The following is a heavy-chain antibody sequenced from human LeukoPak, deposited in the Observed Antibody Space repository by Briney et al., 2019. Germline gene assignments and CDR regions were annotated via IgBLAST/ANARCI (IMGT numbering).Heavy chain of an antibody. CDR1: GGSISSYY. V-gene: IGHV4-59*01. CDR2: TYYSGST. D-gene: IGHD3-22*01. CDR3: ARDKVYYYDSSGYYDAFDI. Sequence: PSETLSLTCTVSGGSISSYYWSWIRQPPGKGLEWIGYTYYSGSTNYNPSLKSRVTISVDTSKNQFSLKLSSVTAADTAVYYCARDKVYYYDSSGYYDAFDIWGQGTMVTVSS. J-gene: IGHJ3*02.